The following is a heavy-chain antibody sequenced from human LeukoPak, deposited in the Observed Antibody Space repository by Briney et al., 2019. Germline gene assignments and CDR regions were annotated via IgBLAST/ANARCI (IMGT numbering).Heavy chain of an antibody. CDR3: ARGCLYDFWSGYYNWFDP. J-gene: IGHJ5*02. Sequence: SETLSLTCTVSGGSISSSSYYWGWIRQPPGKGLEWIGEINHSGSTNYNPSLKSRVTISVDTSKNQFSLKLSSVTAADTAVYYCARGCLYDFWSGYYNWFDPWGQGTLVTVSS. D-gene: IGHD3-3*01. CDR2: INHSGST. CDR1: GGSISSSSYY. V-gene: IGHV4-39*07.